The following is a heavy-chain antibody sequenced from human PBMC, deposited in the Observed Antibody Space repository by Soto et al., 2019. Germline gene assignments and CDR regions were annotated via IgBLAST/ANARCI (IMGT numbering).Heavy chain of an antibody. CDR3: ARTGRFLEWLLSFDY. CDR2: IWYDGSNK. J-gene: IGHJ4*02. D-gene: IGHD3-3*01. Sequence: WVRQAPGKGLEWVAVIWYDGSNKYYADSVKGRFTISRDNSKNTLYLQMNSLRAEDTAVYYCARTGRFLEWLLSFDYWGQGTLVTVSS. V-gene: IGHV3-33*01.